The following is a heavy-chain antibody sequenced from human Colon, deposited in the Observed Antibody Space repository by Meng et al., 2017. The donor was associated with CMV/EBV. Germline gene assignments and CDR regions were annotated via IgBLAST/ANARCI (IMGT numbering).Heavy chain of an antibody. CDR1: GFTVSSNY. CDR2: IYSGGST. Sequence: GESLKISCAASGFTVSSNYMSWVRQAPGKGLEWVSVIYSGGSTYYADSVKGRFTISRDNSKNTLYLQMNSLGAEDTAVYYCARDLLGPYSTSFYYYYYGMDVWGQGPTVTVSS. J-gene: IGHJ6*02. D-gene: IGHD6-6*01. V-gene: IGHV3-66*02. CDR3: ARDLLGPYSTSFYYYYYGMDV.